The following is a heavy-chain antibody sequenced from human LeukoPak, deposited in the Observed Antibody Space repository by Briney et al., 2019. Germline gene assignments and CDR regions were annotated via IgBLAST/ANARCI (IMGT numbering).Heavy chain of an antibody. CDR1: GFTFSSYA. CDR3: ARDPAHPPPPIYDSSGYYFSPFDY. CDR2: ISYDGSNK. J-gene: IGHJ4*02. D-gene: IGHD3-22*01. V-gene: IGHV3-30-3*01. Sequence: GGSLRLSCAASGFTFSSYAMHWVRQAPGKGLEWVAVISYDGSNKYYADSVKGRFTISRDNSKNTLYLQMNSLRAEDTAVYYCARDPAHPPPPIYDSSGYYFSPFDYWGQGTLVTVSS.